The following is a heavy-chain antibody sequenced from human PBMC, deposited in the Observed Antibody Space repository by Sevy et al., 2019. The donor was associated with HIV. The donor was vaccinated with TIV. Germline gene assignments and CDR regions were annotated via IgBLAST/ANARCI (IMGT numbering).Heavy chain of an antibody. CDR3: ARGYDSSGYYLDGAFDI. Sequence: GGSLRLSCAASGFTFSSYWMHWVRQAPGKGLVWVSRINSDGSSTSYGDSVKGRFTISRDNAKNTMYLQMNSLRAEDTALYYCARGYDSSGYYLDGAFDIWGQGTMVTVSS. J-gene: IGHJ3*02. D-gene: IGHD3-22*01. V-gene: IGHV3-74*01. CDR2: INSDGSST. CDR1: GFTFSSYW.